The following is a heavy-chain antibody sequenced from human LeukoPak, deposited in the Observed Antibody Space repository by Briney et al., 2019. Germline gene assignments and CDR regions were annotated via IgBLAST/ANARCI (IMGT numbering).Heavy chain of an antibody. CDR1: GFTFSSYA. CDR2: ITGSGGDT. V-gene: IGHV3-23*01. Sequence: PGGSLRLSCAASGFTFSSYAMNWARQAPGKGLEWVSTITGSGGDTYYADSVKGRFTISRDNSKNTLYLQMNSLRAEDTALYYCAKDPYVGGGYHFDSWGQGSLVTVSS. J-gene: IGHJ4*02. D-gene: IGHD3-22*01. CDR3: AKDPYVGGGYHFDS.